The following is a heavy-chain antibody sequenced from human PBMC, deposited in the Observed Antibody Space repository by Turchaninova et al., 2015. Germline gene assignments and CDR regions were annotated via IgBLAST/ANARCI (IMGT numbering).Heavy chain of an antibody. CDR2: IYHSGST. Sequence: QVQLQESGPGLVKPSETLSLTCAVSGYSFSSGYYWGWIRQPPGKGLEWSGNIYHSGSTYYNPSLKSRITISVDKSKNQFSLKLYSVTAADTAVYYCARNRGGGYAPSFDYWGQGTLVTVSS. CDR3: ARNRGGGYAPSFDY. CDR1: GYSFSSGYY. J-gene: IGHJ4*02. V-gene: IGHV4-38-2*01. D-gene: IGHD6-25*01.